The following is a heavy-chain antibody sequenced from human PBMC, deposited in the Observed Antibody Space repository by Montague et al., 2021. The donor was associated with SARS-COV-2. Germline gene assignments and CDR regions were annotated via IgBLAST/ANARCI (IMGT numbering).Heavy chain of an antibody. CDR3: ARDHQFYDVLTAYFPSNYYHNYYGMDV. D-gene: IGHD3-9*01. CDR1: GFTFSSYP. CDR2: ISYDETYK. V-gene: IGHV3-30-3*01. Sequence: SLRLSCAASGFTFSSYPMHWVRQAPGKGLEWVAVISYDETYKYYADSVKGRFTISRDNSKNTLYLQLNSLRAEDTAVYFCARDHQFYDVLTAYFPSNYYHNYYGMDVWGQGTTVTVSS. J-gene: IGHJ6*02.